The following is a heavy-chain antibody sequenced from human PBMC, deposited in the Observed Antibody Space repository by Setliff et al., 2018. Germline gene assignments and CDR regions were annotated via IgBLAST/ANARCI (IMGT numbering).Heavy chain of an antibody. CDR3: AKHRSYFDY. CDR2: IYQSGST. V-gene: IGHV4-38-2*02. J-gene: IGHJ4*02. Sequence: SETLSLTCTVSGYSISNDYFWGWIRQPPGKGLEWIGSIYQSGSTSYYPSLKSRVTISVDTSKNQFSLNLSSVTAADTAVYYCAKHRSYFDYWGQGTLVTVSS. CDR1: GYSISNDYF.